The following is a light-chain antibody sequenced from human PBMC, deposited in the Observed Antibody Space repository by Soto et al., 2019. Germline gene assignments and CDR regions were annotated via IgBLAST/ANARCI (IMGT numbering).Light chain of an antibody. CDR2: GSS. Sequence: IQLTQSPSSLSASVGDSVTITCRASQGISTYLAWYQQKPGKAPNLLIYGSSTLQSGVPLRFSGSGSGTDFTLTINSLQAEDFATYYCQQTRSYPSTFGGGTKVDIK. CDR3: QQTRSYPST. J-gene: IGKJ4*01. V-gene: IGKV1-9*01. CDR1: QGISTY.